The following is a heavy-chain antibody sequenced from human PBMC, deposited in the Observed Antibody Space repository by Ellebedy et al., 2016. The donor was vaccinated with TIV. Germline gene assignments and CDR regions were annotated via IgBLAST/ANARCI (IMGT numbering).Heavy chain of an antibody. CDR3: AKNMSSWPKNFDY. V-gene: IGHV3-23*01. CDR2: ISGSGGST. D-gene: IGHD6-13*01. J-gene: IGHJ4*02. CDR1: GFTFSRYA. Sequence: PGGSLRLSCAASGFTFSRYAMSWVRQAPGKGLEWVSAISGSGGSTYYEDSVKGRFTISRDYSKNTLDLQMNSLRAEATAVYYCAKNMSSWPKNFDYWGQGTLVTVSS.